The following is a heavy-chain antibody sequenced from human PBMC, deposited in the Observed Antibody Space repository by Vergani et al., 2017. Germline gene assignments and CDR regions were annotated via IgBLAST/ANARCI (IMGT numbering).Heavy chain of an antibody. CDR1: GFTFSSYG. CDR3: AKDADTIAGTNYYYYYMDV. D-gene: IGHD6-13*01. J-gene: IGHJ6*03. Sequence: QVQLVESGGGVVQPGRSLRLSCAASGFTFSSYGMHWVRQAPGKGLEWVAFIRYDGSNKYYADSVKGRFTISRDNSKNTLYLQMNSLRAEDTAVYYCAKDADTIAGTNYYYYYMDVWGKGTTVTVSS. V-gene: IGHV3-30*02. CDR2: IRYDGSNK.